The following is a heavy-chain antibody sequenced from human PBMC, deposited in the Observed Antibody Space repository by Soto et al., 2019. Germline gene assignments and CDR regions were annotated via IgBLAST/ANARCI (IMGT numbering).Heavy chain of an antibody. CDR3: ARHLRSYYGSGSYYFDY. CDR2: IYPGDSDT. Sequence: GESLKISCKGSGYSFTSYWIGWVRQMPGKGLEWMGIIYPGDSDTRYSPSFQGQVTISADKSISTAYLQWSSLKASDTAMYYCARHLRSYYGSGSYYFDYWGQGTLVTVSS. V-gene: IGHV5-51*01. J-gene: IGHJ4*02. D-gene: IGHD3-10*01. CDR1: GYSFTSYW.